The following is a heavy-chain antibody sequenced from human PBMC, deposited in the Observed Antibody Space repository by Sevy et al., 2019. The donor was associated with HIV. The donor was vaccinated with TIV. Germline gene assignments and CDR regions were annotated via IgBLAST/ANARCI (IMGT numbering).Heavy chain of an antibody. Sequence: GGSLRLSCAASGFTFNTYAMSWVRQAPGKGLEWVSGISGSAYSTYYADSVKGRFTISRDNSKNTLSLQMNSLRAEDTDVYYSAKESAGYNYDSSGSLDYWGQGTLVTVSS. J-gene: IGHJ4*02. D-gene: IGHD3-22*01. CDR3: AKESAGYNYDSSGSLDY. CDR1: GFTFNTYA. V-gene: IGHV3-23*01. CDR2: ISGSAYST.